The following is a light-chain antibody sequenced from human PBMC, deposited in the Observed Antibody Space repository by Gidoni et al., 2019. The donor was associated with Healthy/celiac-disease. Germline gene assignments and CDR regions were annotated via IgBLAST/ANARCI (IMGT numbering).Light chain of an antibody. CDR3: QQRSNWLIT. Sequence: EIVFTQSPATLSLSPGERATLSCRASQSVSSYLAWYQQKPGQAPRLLIYDASNRATGSPARLSGSGSGTEVTLTISSREPEDVAVYYCQQRSNWLITFGQGTRLEIK. V-gene: IGKV3-11*01. J-gene: IGKJ5*01. CDR2: DAS. CDR1: QSVSSY.